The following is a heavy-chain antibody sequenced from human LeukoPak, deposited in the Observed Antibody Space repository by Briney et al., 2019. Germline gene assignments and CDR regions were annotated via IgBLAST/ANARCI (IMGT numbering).Heavy chain of an antibody. V-gene: IGHV1-8*01. D-gene: IGHD2-2*01. CDR2: MNPNSGNT. Sequence: ASVKVSCKASGYTFTSYDINWVRQATGQGLEWMGWMNPNSGNTGYARKFQGRVTMTRNTSISTAYMELSSLRSEDTAVYYCARLPYCSSTSCQYHRYNWNPRYWFDPWGQGTLVTVSS. CDR3: ARLPYCSSTSCQYHRYNWNPRYWFDP. J-gene: IGHJ5*02. CDR1: GYTFTSYD.